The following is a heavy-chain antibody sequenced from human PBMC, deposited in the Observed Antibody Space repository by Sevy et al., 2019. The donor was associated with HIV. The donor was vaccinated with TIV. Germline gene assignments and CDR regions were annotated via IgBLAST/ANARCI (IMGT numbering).Heavy chain of an antibody. CDR1: GFTFSSYS. D-gene: IGHD3-22*01. CDR3: ARDSHYYYVSSGYSPDAFDF. Sequence: GGSLRLSCAASGFTFSSYSMNWVRQAPGKGLEWVSSISSSSSYIYYADSVKGRFTISRDNAKNSLYLQMNSLRAEDTAVYYCARDSHYYYVSSGYSPDAFDFWGQGTMVTVSS. CDR2: ISSSSSYI. V-gene: IGHV3-21*01. J-gene: IGHJ3*01.